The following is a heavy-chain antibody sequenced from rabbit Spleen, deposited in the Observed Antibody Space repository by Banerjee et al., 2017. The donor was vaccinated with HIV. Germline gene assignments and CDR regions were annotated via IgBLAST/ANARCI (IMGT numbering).Heavy chain of an antibody. CDR1: GFSFSSSYY. CDR3: VREAGYGGYGDGNL. CDR2: IDPVFGIT. Sequence: QEQLEESGGDLVQPEGSLTLTCTASGFSFSSSYYMYWVRQAPGKGLEWIGYIDPVFGITYYASWVNGRFSISRENAQNTVFLQMTSLTAADTATYFCVREAGYGGYGDGNLWGPGTLVTVS. J-gene: IGHJ4*01. V-gene: IGHV1S45*01. D-gene: IGHD6-1*01.